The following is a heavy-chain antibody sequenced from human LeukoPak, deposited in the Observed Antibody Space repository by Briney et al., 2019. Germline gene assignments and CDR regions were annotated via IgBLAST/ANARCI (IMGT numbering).Heavy chain of an antibody. CDR3: ARCSVAGGWGGVFDI. V-gene: IGHV5-51*01. CDR1: GYSFTSYW. D-gene: IGHD6-19*01. CDR2: IYPGDSDT. J-gene: IGHJ3*02. Sequence: GESLKISCKGSGYSFTSYWIGWVRQMPGKGLEWMGIIYPGDSDTRYSPSFQGQVTISADKSISTAYLQWSSLKASDTAMYYCARCSVAGGWGGVFDIWGQGTMVTVSS.